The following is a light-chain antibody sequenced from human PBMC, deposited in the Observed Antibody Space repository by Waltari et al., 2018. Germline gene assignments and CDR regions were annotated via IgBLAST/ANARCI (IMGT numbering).Light chain of an antibody. CDR1: KLGSGK. Sequence: SYELTQPPSVSVSPGQTAINTCSGDKLGSGKSCWYQQKPGQSPLLIIYQDTKRPSGIPERFSGSSSGSSATLTISGTQAMDEADYYCQAWDGSTLLFGGGTKLTVL. J-gene: IGLJ2*01. V-gene: IGLV3-1*01. CDR3: QAWDGSTLL. CDR2: QDT.